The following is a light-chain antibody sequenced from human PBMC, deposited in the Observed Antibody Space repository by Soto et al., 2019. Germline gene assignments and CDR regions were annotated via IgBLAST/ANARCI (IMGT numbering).Light chain of an antibody. Sequence: QSVLTQPPSGSGSPGQSVSISCTGTSSDVGSYNRVSWYQQPPGTAPKLIIYEVTKRPSGVPDRFAGSKSGNSASLTISGLQAEDEADYYCSSYTSTSTYVFGTGTKVTVL. CDR1: SSDVGSYNR. J-gene: IGLJ1*01. CDR3: SSYTSTSTYV. V-gene: IGLV2-18*02. CDR2: EVT.